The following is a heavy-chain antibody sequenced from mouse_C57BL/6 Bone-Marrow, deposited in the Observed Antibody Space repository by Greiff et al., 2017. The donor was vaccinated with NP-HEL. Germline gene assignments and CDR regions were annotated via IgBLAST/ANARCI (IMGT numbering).Heavy chain of an antibody. D-gene: IGHD1-1*01. Sequence: QVQLQQPGAELVKPGASVKLSCKASGYTFTSYWMHWVKQRPGQGLEWIGMIHPNSGSTNYNEKFKSKATLTIDKSSSTAYMQLSSLTSEDSAVYYCAPYCGSSSFAYWGQGTLVTVSA. CDR2: IHPNSGST. CDR1: GYTFTSYW. V-gene: IGHV1-64*01. J-gene: IGHJ3*01. CDR3: APYCGSSSFAY.